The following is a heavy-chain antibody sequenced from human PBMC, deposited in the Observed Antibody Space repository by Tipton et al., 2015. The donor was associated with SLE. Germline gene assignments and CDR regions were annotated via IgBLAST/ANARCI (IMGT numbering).Heavy chain of an antibody. V-gene: IGHV3-74*01. CDR3: ASTFATGY. Sequence: LRLSCVASGFAFSTHWIHWVRQAPGKGLVWVSSVSSDATTTTYADSVKGRFTTSRDNAKNTVYLQMSSLRAEDTAVYYCASTFATGYWGQGMLVTVSS. CDR1: GFAFSTHW. J-gene: IGHJ4*02. CDR2: VSSDATTT. D-gene: IGHD1-1*01.